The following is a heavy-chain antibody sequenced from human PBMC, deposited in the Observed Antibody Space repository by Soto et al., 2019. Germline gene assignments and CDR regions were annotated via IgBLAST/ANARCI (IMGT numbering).Heavy chain of an antibody. J-gene: IGHJ5*02. V-gene: IGHV4-4*02. CDR2: IHHSGSF. CDR3: VSNDWYRFDP. Sequence: QVQLQESGPGLANPSGTLSLTCAVSGGSITSNWWSWVRQPPGKGLEWIGEIHHSGSFNYNQSISTRATISIDKSKNQLSLNLTSGTAAVAAVNYGVSNDWYRFDPFGQGTLVTVSS. D-gene: IGHD3-9*01. CDR1: GGSITSNW.